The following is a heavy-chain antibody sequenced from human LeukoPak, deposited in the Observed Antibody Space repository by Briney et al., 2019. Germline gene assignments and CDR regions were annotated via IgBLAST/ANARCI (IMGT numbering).Heavy chain of an antibody. CDR2: ISWNSGSL. Sequence: GRSLRLSCAASGFTFDDYAMHWVRQAPGKGLEWVSGISWNSGSLAYVDSVKGRFTISRDNARNSLFLQINSLRAEDTALYYCVKGRTIPATYFDYWGQGTLVTVSS. CDR3: VKGRTIPATYFDY. D-gene: IGHD2-2*01. V-gene: IGHV3-9*01. CDR1: GFTFDDYA. J-gene: IGHJ4*02.